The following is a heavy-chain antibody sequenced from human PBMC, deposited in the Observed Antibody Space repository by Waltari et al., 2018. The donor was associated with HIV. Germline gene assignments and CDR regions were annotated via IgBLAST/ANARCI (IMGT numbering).Heavy chain of an antibody. Sequence: QVQLQQSGPGLVKPSQTLSLTCSISGDSVSSNSATWNWFRQSPSRGLEWLGRTYYRSRWSNDYAVSVESRIIINPDTSKNQFSLQLNSVTPEDTAVYFCARSSSDRYYYNTMDVWGQGTRVTVSS. CDR3: ARSSSDRYYYNTMDV. V-gene: IGHV6-1*01. D-gene: IGHD3-16*02. CDR2: TYYRSRWSN. J-gene: IGHJ6*02. CDR1: GDSVSSNSAT.